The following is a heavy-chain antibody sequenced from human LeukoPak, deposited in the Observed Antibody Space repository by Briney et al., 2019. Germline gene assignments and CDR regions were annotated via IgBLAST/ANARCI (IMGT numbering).Heavy chain of an antibody. V-gene: IGHV3-30-3*01. J-gene: IGHJ2*01. D-gene: IGHD3-22*01. CDR1: GFTFSSYA. Sequence: GRSLRPSCAASGFTFSSYAMHWVRQAPGKGLEWVAVISYDGSNKYYADSVKGRFTISRDNSKDTLYLQMNSLRAEDTAVYYCARDSGTENYYDSRTQGYFDLWGRGTLVTVSS. CDR3: ARDSGTENYYDSRTQGYFDL. CDR2: ISYDGSNK.